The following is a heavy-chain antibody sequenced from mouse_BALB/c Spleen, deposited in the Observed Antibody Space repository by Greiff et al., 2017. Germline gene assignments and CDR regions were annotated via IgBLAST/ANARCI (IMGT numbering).Heavy chain of an antibody. CDR1: GYSITSGYY. Sequence: EVHLVESGPGLVKPSQSLSLTCSVTGYSITSGYYWNWIRQFPGNKLEWMGYISYDGSNNYNPSLKNRISITRDTSKNQFFLKLNSVTTEDTATYYCARHPAYWGQGTLVTVSA. J-gene: IGHJ3*01. V-gene: IGHV3-6*02. CDR3: ARHPAY. CDR2: ISYDGSN.